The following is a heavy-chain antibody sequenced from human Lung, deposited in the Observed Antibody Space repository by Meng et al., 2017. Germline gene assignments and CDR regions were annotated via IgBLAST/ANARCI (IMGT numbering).Heavy chain of an antibody. CDR2: INHSGST. D-gene: IGHD4-11*01. V-gene: IGHV4-34*01. J-gene: IGHJ4*02. Sequence: QVQLRPWGAGLFKPSATLSLTCVVSGGSFSDYYWSWIRQPPGKGLEWIGEINHSGSTNYNPSLESRATISVDTSQNNLSLKLSSVTAADSAVYYCARGPTTMAHDFDYWGQGTLVTVSS. CDR3: ARGPTTMAHDFDY. CDR1: GGSFSDYY.